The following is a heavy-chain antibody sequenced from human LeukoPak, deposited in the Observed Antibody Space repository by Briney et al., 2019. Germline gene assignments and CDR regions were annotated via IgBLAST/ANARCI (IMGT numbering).Heavy chain of an antibody. CDR3: ARGPNDFWSGYYSNYFDY. CDR1: GGSFSGYY. D-gene: IGHD3-3*01. CDR2: INHSGST. J-gene: IGHJ4*02. V-gene: IGHV4-34*01. Sequence: PSETLSLTCAVYGGSFSGYYWSWIRQPPGKWLEWIGEINHSGSTNYNPSLKSRVTISVDTSKNQFSLKLSSVTAADTAVYYCARGPNDFWSGYYSNYFDYWGQGTLVTVSS.